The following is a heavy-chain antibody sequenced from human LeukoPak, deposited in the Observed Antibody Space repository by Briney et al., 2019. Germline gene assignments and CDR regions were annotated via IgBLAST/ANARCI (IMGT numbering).Heavy chain of an antibody. J-gene: IGHJ5*02. Sequence: GGSLRLSCVASGFDFSTYAINWVRQAPGKGLEWVSSISTMSNYIFYGDSVKGRFTISRDNAKNSVYLQMNSLRPEDTAVYYCSRDRLGGLDLWGQGTLVTVSS. CDR3: SRDRLGGLDL. D-gene: IGHD5-12*01. CDR2: ISTMSNYI. V-gene: IGHV3-21*01. CDR1: GFDFSTYA.